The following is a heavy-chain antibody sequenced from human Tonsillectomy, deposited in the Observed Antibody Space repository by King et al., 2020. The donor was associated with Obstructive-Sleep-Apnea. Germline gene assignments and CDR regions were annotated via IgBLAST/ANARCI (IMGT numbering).Heavy chain of an antibody. J-gene: IGHJ3*02. D-gene: IGHD4-17*01. V-gene: IGHV4-30-4*01. CDR2: IYYSGST. Sequence: QLQESGPGLVKPSKTLSLTCTVSGGSISSGDYYWSWIRQPPGKGLEWIGYIYYSGSTYYNPSLKTRVSMSVDTSKNQFSLKLRSVTASDTAVYYCARDGPDGDDDAFDIWGQGTMVTVSS. CDR1: GGSISSGDYY. CDR3: ARDGPDGDDDAFDI.